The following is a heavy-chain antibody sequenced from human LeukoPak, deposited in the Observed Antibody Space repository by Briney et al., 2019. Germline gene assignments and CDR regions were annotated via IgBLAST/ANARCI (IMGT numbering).Heavy chain of an antibody. J-gene: IGHJ6*02. CDR3: ARTSRHFYGSGTNSTPWPAGMDV. Sequence: PSETLSLTCTVSGGSMSGFFWTWIRQPPGRELEWIGSIYYSGSSTKYNPSLKSRVTISVDTSKSQFSLNLNSATAADTAVYYCARTSRHFYGSGTNSTPWPAGMDVSGQGTTVTVSS. V-gene: IGHV4-59*01. CDR1: GGSMSGFF. CDR2: IYYSGSST. D-gene: IGHD3-10*01.